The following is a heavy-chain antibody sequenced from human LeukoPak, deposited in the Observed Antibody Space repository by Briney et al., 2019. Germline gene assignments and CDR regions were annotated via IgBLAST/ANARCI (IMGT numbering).Heavy chain of an antibody. CDR2: IYYSGST. V-gene: IGHV4-59*12. Sequence: SETLSLTCTVSGGSISSYYWSWIRQPPGKGLEWIGYIYYSGSTNYNPSLKSRVTISVDTSKNQFSLKLSSVTAADTAVYYCARCDDLYGMDVWGQGTTVTVSS. CDR3: ARCDDLYGMDV. CDR1: GGSISSYY. J-gene: IGHJ6*02. D-gene: IGHD1-1*01.